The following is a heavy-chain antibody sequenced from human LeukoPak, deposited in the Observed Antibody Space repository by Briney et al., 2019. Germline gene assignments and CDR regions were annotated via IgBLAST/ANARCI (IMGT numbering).Heavy chain of an antibody. J-gene: IGHJ4*02. CDR1: GYTFTSYD. D-gene: IGHD3-16*01. Sequence: ASVKVSCKASGYTFTSYDINWVRQATGQGLEWMGWINPNSGGTNYAQKFQGRVTMTRDTSISTAYMELSRLRSDDTAVYYCARLRPGCWGQGTLVTVSS. CDR2: INPNSGGT. CDR3: ARLRPGC. V-gene: IGHV1-2*02.